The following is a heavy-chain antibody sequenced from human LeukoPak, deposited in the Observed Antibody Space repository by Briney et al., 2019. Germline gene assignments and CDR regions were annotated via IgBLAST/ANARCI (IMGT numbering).Heavy chain of an antibody. CDR3: ARVLSVGFLEWFPFDY. J-gene: IGHJ4*02. CDR2: IIPIFGTA. V-gene: IGHV1-69*01. Sequence: GSSVKVSCKASGGTFSSYGISWVLQAPGQGLEWMGGIIPIFGTANYAQKFQGRVTITADESTSTAYMELSSLRSEDTAVYYCARVLSVGFLEWFPFDYWGQGTLVTVSS. CDR1: GGTFSSYG. D-gene: IGHD3-3*01.